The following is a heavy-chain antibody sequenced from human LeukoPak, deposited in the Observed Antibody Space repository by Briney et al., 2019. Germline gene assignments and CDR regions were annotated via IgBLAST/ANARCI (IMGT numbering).Heavy chain of an antibody. J-gene: IGHJ5*02. Sequence: GGSLRLSCAASGFTFSNFAMMWVRQAPGTGLQWVSTITGYGATFYADSVRGRFTIFRDSSMNTLFLQMNSLGAEDTAVYYCAKGAAAGKVDWFDPWGQGTLVTVSS. CDR2: ITGYGAT. D-gene: IGHD6-13*01. V-gene: IGHV3-23*01. CDR3: AKGAAAGKVDWFDP. CDR1: GFTFSNFA.